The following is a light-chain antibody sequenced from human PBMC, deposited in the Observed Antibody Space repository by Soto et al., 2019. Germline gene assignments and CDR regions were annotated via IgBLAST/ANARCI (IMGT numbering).Light chain of an antibody. Sequence: EIVLTQSPGTLSLSPGERATLSCRASQSVSSSFLAWYQQKPGQAPRLLIYGASSRATGIPGRFSGSGSGTDITLTISRLEPEDFAVYYCQQYGSSPRTFGQGTKLEIK. V-gene: IGKV3-20*01. CDR2: GAS. CDR1: QSVSSSF. J-gene: IGKJ2*01. CDR3: QQYGSSPRT.